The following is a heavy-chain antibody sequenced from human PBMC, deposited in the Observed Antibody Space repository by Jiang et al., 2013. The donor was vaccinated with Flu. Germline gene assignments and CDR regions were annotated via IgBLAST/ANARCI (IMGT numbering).Heavy chain of an antibody. CDR1: GGSISSGDYY. Sequence: KPSQTLSLTCTVSGGSISSGDYYWSWIRQPPGKGLEYIGYIYYMGTTYYNPSLQSRVIISVDTSKNQFSLNLNSVTAADTAVYYCARGGGPVTTIVVALDYWGQGTLVTVSS. D-gene: IGHD3-22*01. J-gene: IGHJ4*02. CDR2: IYYMGTT. V-gene: IGHV4-30-4*01. CDR3: ARGGGPVTTIVVALDY.